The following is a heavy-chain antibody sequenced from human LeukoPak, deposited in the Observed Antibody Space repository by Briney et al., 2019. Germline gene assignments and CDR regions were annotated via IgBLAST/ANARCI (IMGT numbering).Heavy chain of an antibody. CDR2: ISSSSSNI. Sequence: GGSLRLSCAASGFTFSNYAMNWVRQAPGKGLEWVSYISSSSSNIYYADSAKGRFTISRDNAENSLYLQMHSLRAEDTAVYYCARALAVVGATGGDDFDYWGQGTLVTVSS. J-gene: IGHJ4*02. CDR3: ARALAVVGATGGDDFDY. CDR1: GFTFSNYA. D-gene: IGHD1-26*01. V-gene: IGHV3-48*01.